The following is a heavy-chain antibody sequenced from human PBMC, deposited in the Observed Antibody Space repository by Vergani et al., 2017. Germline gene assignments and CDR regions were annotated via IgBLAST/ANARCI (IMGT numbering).Heavy chain of an antibody. V-gene: IGHV4-39*07. CDR2: IYYSGST. J-gene: IGHJ5*02. D-gene: IGHD3-22*01. CDR3: AREVYYCYDSSCYFT. Sequence: QLQPQESGPGLVKPSETLSLTCTVSGGSISSSSYYWGWIRQPPGKGLEWIGSIYYSGSTYYNPSLKSRVTISVDTSKNQFSLKLGSVTAADTAVYYCAREVYYCYDSSCYFTWGQGTLVTVSS. CDR1: GGSISSSSYY.